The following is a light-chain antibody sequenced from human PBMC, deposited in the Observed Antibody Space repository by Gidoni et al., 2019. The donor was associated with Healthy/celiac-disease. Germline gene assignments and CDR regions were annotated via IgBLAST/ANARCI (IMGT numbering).Light chain of an antibody. V-gene: IGLV3-19*01. Sequence: SSALTQYPAVSVALGQTVRIKCQGDSLRSYYASWYQQKPGQAPVLVIYGKNNRPSGIPDRFSGSSSGNTASLTITGAQAEDEADYYCNSRDSSGNHVFGTGTKVTVL. J-gene: IGLJ1*01. CDR3: NSRDSSGNHV. CDR2: GKN. CDR1: SLRSYY.